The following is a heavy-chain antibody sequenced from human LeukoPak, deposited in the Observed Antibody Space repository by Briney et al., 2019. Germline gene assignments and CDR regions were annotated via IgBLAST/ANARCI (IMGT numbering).Heavy chain of an antibody. J-gene: IGHJ4*02. CDR2: ISAYNGNT. D-gene: IGHD2-2*02. CDR1: GYTFTSYA. V-gene: IGHV1-18*01. CDR3: ARGTGYCSSTSCYIFDY. Sequence: ASVKVSCKASGYTFTSYAINWVRQAPGQGLEWMGWISAYNGNTNYAQKLQGRVTMTTDTSTSTAYMELRSLRSDDTAVYYCARGTGYCSSTSCYIFDYWGQGTLVTVSS.